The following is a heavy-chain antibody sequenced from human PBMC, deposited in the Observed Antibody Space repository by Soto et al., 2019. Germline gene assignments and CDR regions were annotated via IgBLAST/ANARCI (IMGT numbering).Heavy chain of an antibody. Sequence: QVQLQESGPGLVKPSETLSLTCTVSGGSITSYYLSWIRQAPGKGLEWIGYIFYSGGTDYKPSLQSLLTISVDTSKSEFSLKLTSVTAADTAVYYCATLSTVTSWSFVNICGQGTMVTVSS. J-gene: IGHJ3*02. CDR3: ATLSTVTSWSFVNI. D-gene: IGHD4-17*01. CDR1: GGSITSYY. CDR2: IFYSGGT. V-gene: IGHV4-59*08.